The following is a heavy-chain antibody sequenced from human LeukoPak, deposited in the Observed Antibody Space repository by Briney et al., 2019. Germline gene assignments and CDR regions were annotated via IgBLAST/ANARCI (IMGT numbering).Heavy chain of an antibody. CDR1: GFTFSSYA. Sequence: GGSLRLSCAASGFTFSSYAMSWVRQAPGKGLEWVSAISGSGGSTYYADSVKGRFTISRDNSKNTLYLQMNSLRAEDTAVYYCARGEGYSSGWYTTTTFDYWGQGTLVTVSS. CDR2: ISGSGGST. J-gene: IGHJ4*02. CDR3: ARGEGYSSGWYTTTTFDY. D-gene: IGHD6-19*01. V-gene: IGHV3-23*01.